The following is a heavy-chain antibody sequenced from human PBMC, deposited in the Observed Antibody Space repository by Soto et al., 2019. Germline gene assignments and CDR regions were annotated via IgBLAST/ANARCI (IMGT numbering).Heavy chain of an antibody. V-gene: IGHV3-74*01. J-gene: IGHJ4*02. CDR3: ARVRGYDTRDFDS. CDR2: INSGGGST. Sequence: GGSLRLSCAASGFTFSSYWMHWVRQTPGKGLVWVAHINSGGGSTSYADSVKGRFTISRDNAKNTLYLQMNSLRAEDTAVYYCARVRGYDTRDFDSWGQGILVTVSS. D-gene: IGHD5-12*01. CDR1: GFTFSSYW.